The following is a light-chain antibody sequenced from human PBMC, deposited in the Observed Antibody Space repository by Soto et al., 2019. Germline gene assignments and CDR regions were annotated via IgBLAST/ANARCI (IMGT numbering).Light chain of an antibody. CDR1: SSDVGGYNH. J-gene: IGLJ1*01. V-gene: IGLV2-14*01. CDR2: EFS. Sequence: QSALTQPASVSGSPGQSITISCTGTSSDVGGYNHVSWYQQYPGKAPKVIIYEFSNRPSGISNRFSGSKSGNTASLTISGLQAEDEADYYCSSYTSSSTLLYVFGTGTKLTVL. CDR3: SSYTSSSTLLYV.